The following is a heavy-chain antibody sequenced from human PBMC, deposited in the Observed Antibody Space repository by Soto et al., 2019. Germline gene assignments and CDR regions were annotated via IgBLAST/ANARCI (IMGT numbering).Heavy chain of an antibody. J-gene: IGHJ6*02. V-gene: IGHV3-53*02. D-gene: IGHD1-26*01. CDR2: TYSGGST. Sequence: EVHLVESGGGLMQPGGSLRLSWAASGFTVSTYNMIWVRQAPVKGLEWASVTYSGGSTQYADSVKGRVTVSRDNSKNTLYRQMSSLRDEDTAVYYCARKLSGAVQGWAYGMDVWGRGTTFTVSS. CDR3: ARKLSGAVQGWAYGMDV. CDR1: GFTVSTYN.